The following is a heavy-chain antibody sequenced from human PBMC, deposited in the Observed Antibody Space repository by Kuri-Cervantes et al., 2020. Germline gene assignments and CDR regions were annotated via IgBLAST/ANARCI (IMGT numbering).Heavy chain of an antibody. V-gene: IGHV3-48*01. Sequence: ETLSLTCAASGFTFSSYSMNWVRQAPGRGLEWVSYISSSSSTIYYADSVKGRFTISRDNAKNSLYLQMNSLRAEDTAVYYCARDLSYYDSRGLFDPWGQGTLVTVSS. CDR3: ARDLSYYDSRGLFDP. CDR2: ISSSSSTI. D-gene: IGHD3-22*01. J-gene: IGHJ5*02. CDR1: GFTFSSYS.